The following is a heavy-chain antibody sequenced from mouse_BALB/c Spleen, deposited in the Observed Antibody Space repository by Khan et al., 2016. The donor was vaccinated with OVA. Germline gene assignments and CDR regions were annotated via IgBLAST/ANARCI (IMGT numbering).Heavy chain of an antibody. CDR2: ISSGSSTI. Sequence: EVELVESGGGLVQPGGSRKLSCAASGFTFSTFGMHWVRQAPEKGLEWVAYISSGSSTIYYADTVKGRFTISRDNPKNTLFLQMTSLRSEDTAMYYLARFRYDLWYFDGWGAGDKGTVSS. J-gene: IGHJ1*01. CDR1: GFTFSTFG. V-gene: IGHV5-17*02. CDR3: ARFRYDLWYFDG. D-gene: IGHD2-14*01.